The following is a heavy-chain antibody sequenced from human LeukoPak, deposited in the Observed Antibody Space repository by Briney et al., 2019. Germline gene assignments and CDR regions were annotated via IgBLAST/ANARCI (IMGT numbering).Heavy chain of an antibody. V-gene: IGHV4-59*01. CDR3: ASSNLGSLGQFDP. J-gene: IGHJ5*02. CDR2: IHSNGGA. CDR1: GGSISNYY. Sequence: KPSETLSLTCTVSGGSISNYYWSWIRQPPGKGLEWIGFIHSNGGANYNASLNSRATISLDTSRSQVSLKLTSVTAADTAVYYCASSNLGSLGQFDPWGQGTLVTVSS. D-gene: IGHD3-10*01.